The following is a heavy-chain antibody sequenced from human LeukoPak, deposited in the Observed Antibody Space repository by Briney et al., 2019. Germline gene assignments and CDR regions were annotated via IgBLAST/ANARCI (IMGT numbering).Heavy chain of an antibody. Sequence: GGSLRLSCVASGFTFSKYGMHWVRQAPGKGLEWVALISYEGDDKYYADSVKGRFTVSRDISKNTLSLQMNALRTEDTAVYYCAKESVWFGDVLGGLDVWGQGTTVIVSS. D-gene: IGHD3-10*01. J-gene: IGHJ6*02. CDR3: AKESVWFGDVLGGLDV. CDR2: ISYEGDDK. CDR1: GFTFSKYG. V-gene: IGHV3-30*18.